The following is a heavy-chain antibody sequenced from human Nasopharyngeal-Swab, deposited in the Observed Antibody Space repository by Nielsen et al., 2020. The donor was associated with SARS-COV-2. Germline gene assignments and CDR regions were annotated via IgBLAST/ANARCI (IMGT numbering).Heavy chain of an antibody. D-gene: IGHD2-2*01. CDR3: ASLLVVPAAIPTRYYFDY. J-gene: IGHJ4*02. Sequence: ESLKISCTVSDGSISSSSYYWGWIRQPPRKGLEWIGSIYYSGSTYYNPSLKSRVTISVDTSKNQFSLKLSSVTAADTAVYYCASLLVVPAAIPTRYYFDYWGQGTLVTVSS. V-gene: IGHV4-39*01. CDR1: DGSISSSSYY. CDR2: IYYSGST.